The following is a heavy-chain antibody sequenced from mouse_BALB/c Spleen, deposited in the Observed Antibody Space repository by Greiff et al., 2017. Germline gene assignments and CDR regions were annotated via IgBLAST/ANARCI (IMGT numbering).Heavy chain of an antibody. Sequence: QVQLKESGAELVRPGASVTLSCKASGYTFNDYEMHWVKQTPVHGLEWIGAIDPETGGTAYNQKFKGKATLTADKSSSTASMELRSLTSEDSAVYYGTRGGNYPSHWYFDVWGAGTTVTVSS. V-gene: IGHV1-15*01. D-gene: IGHD2-1*01. CDR1: GYTFNDYE. J-gene: IGHJ1*01. CDR2: IDPETGGT. CDR3: TRGGNYPSHWYFDV.